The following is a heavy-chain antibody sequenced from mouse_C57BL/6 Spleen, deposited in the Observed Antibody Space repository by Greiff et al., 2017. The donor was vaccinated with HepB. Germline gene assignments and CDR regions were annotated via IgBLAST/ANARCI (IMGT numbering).Heavy chain of an antibody. CDR2: IDPEDGDT. J-gene: IGHJ1*03. CDR3: TRGWYFDV. Sequence: VQLQQSGAELVRPGASVKLSCTASGFNIKDYYMHWVKQRPEQGLEWIGRIDPEDGDTEYAPKFQGKATMTADTSSNTAYQLSSLTSEDTAVYYCTRGWYFDVWGTGTTVTVSS. CDR1: GFNIKDYY. V-gene: IGHV14-1*01.